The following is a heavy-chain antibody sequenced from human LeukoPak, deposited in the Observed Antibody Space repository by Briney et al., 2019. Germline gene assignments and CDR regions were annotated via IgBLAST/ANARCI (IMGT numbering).Heavy chain of an antibody. Sequence: SQTLSLTCDLSGGSFTSYSWNWIRHPPGKVLEWIAEIRSAGNTHTGSTSYSASLMSRVTISVDSPKNQFSLHLSSVTAADAGGYYCARGFSGFWEFESWGQGTLVTVSS. CDR3: ARGFSGFWEFES. V-gene: IGHV4-34*01. J-gene: IGHJ4*02. CDR1: GGSFTSYS. D-gene: IGHD1-14*01. CDR2: IRSAGNTHTGST.